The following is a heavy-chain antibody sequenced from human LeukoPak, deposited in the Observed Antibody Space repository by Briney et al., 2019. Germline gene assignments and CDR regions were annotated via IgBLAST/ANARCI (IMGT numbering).Heavy chain of an antibody. CDR3: ARAISEDSGYYYYMDV. CDR2: IYSGGST. J-gene: IGHJ6*03. D-gene: IGHD3-10*01. Sequence: GGSLRLSCAASGFTFSSNYMSWVRQAPGKGLEWVSVIYSGGSTYYADSVKGRFTISRDNSKNTLYLQMNSLRAEDTAVYYCARAISEDSGYYYYMDVWGKGTTVTISS. CDR1: GFTFSSNY. V-gene: IGHV3-66*01.